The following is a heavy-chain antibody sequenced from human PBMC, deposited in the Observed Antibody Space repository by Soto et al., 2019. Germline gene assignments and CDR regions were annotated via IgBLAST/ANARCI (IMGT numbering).Heavy chain of an antibody. CDR2: ISAYNGNT. J-gene: IGHJ4*02. CDR1: GYTFTSYC. D-gene: IGHD3-22*01. Sequence: ASVKVSCKASGYTFTSYCISWVLQAPGEGLEWMGWISAYNGNTNYAQKLQGRVTMTTDTSTSTAYMELRSLRSDDTAVYYCARDRVYYYDSSGYYWPFDYWGQGTLVTVSS. CDR3: ARDRVYYYDSSGYYWPFDY. V-gene: IGHV1-18*01.